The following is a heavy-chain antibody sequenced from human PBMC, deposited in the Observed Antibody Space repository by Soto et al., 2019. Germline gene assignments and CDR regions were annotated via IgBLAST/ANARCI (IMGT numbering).Heavy chain of an antibody. V-gene: IGHV1-3*01. Sequence: GALVKVSCKASGYTFTSYAMHWVRQAPGQRLEWMGWINAGNGNTKYSQKFQGRVTITRDTSASTAYMELSSLRSEDTAVYYCARGLGLYYFDYWGQGTLVTVSS. CDR2: INAGNGNT. J-gene: IGHJ4*02. CDR3: ARGLGLYYFDY. D-gene: IGHD1-26*01. CDR1: GYTFTSYA.